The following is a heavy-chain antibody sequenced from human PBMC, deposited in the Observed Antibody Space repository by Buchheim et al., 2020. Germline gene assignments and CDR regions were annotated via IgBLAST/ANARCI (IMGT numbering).Heavy chain of an antibody. CDR1: GYTFTTYG. CDR2: VSADYGRT. J-gene: IGHJ4*02. CDR3: ARGSVTVDY. V-gene: IGHV1-18*03. Sequence: QVQLVQSGGEVKKPGASVKVSCKASGYTFTTYGITWVRQAPGQGLEWLGWVSADYGRTNYAEKVQGRVTMTTDTSTSTSYMELTNLTSDDMAVYYCARGSVTVDYWGQGTL. D-gene: IGHD3-22*01.